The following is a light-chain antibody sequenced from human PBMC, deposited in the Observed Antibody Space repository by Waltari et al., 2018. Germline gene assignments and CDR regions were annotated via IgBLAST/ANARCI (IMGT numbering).Light chain of an antibody. CDR1: SRAIVASYF. V-gene: IGLV2-14*03. CDR3: SAYTYSSPFAWA. J-gene: IGLJ3*02. Sequence: QSALTQPASVSGSPGQSITLSCTGTSRAIVASYFVSWYQQHPGKAPKLIIFDVNKRPSGISDRFSGSKSGNTASLTISRLQTGDEADYFCSAYTYSSPFAWAFGGGTKVTVL. CDR2: DVN.